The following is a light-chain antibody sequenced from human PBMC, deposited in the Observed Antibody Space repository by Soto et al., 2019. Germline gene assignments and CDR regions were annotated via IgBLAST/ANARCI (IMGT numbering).Light chain of an antibody. CDR1: QSVENF. CDR3: QQRRTWPLT. V-gene: IGKV3-11*01. Sequence: EIVLTQSPATLSLSPGDRATLSCRASQSVENFLAWYQQKRGQAPRLLIFDVSTRAPGIPPRFSGSGSGTDVTLTISRLEPEDFAFYYCQQRRTWPLTFGGGTRVDFK. J-gene: IGKJ4*01. CDR2: DVS.